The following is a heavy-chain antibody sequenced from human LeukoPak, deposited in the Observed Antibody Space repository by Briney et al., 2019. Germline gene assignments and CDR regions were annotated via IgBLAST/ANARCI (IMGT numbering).Heavy chain of an antibody. V-gene: IGHV1-69*13. J-gene: IGHJ4*02. CDR2: IIPIFGTA. CDR1: GGTFSSYA. Sequence: SVKVSCKASGGTFSSYAISWVGQAPGQGLEWMGGIIPIFGTANYAQKFQGRVTITADESTSTAYMELSSLRSDDTAVYYCASYIVVVTAIRPLDYWGQGTLVTVSS. CDR3: ASYIVVVTAIRPLDY. D-gene: IGHD2-21*02.